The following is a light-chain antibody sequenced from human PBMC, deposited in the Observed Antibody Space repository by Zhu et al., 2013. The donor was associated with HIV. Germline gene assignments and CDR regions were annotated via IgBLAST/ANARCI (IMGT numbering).Light chain of an antibody. CDR2: DAS. J-gene: IGKJ4*01. CDR3: QQYGSSPLT. V-gene: IGKV3-20*01. Sequence: ETVLTQSPGTLSLSPGERATLSCRASQSVSSSHLAWYQQKPGQAPRLLIYDASSRAAGIPDNFSGSGSGTDLTLTINRLEPEDFAVYYCQQYGSSPLTFGGGPRWRSN. CDR1: QSVSSSH.